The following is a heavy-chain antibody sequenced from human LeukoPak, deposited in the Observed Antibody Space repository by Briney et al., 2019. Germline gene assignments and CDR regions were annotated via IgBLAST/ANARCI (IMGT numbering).Heavy chain of an antibody. CDR2: INAGNGNT. D-gene: IGHD6-13*01. CDR3: ARESYSSSWYVHPTRGRGFDY. J-gene: IGHJ4*02. V-gene: IGHV1-3*01. CDR1: GYTFTSYA. Sequence: ASVKVTCKTSGYTFTSYAMHWVRQAPGQRLEWMGWINAGNGNTKYSQKFQGRVTITRDTSASTAYMELSSLRSEDTAVYYCARESYSSSWYVHPTRGRGFDYWGQGTLVTVSS.